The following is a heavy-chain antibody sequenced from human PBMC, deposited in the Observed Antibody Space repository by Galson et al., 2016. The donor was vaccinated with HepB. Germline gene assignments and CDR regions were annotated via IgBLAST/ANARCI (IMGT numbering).Heavy chain of an antibody. V-gene: IGHV1-46*01. Sequence: SVKVSCKASGYILTSFYMHWVRQAPGQGLEWMGIINPSGGSTSYAQKFQGRVTMTRDTSASTVYMELSSLRSEDTAMYYCARLYCRNTNCPPWGQGTLVTVSS. CDR1: GYILTSFY. CDR2: INPSGGST. CDR3: ARLYCRNTNCPP. D-gene: IGHD2-2*01. J-gene: IGHJ5*02.